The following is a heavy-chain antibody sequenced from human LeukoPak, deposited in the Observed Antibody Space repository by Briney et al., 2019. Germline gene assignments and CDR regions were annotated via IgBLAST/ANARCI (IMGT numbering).Heavy chain of an antibody. CDR1: GFTFSSYG. J-gene: IGHJ6*02. Sequence: GGSLRLSCAASGFTFSSYGMHWVRQAPGKGLEWVSVIWYDGSNKYYADSVKGRFTISRDNSKNTLYLQMNSLRAEDTAVYYCARDGDITPTDVWGQGTTVTVSS. D-gene: IGHD2-15*01. CDR3: ARDGDITPTDV. V-gene: IGHV3-33*08. CDR2: IWYDGSNK.